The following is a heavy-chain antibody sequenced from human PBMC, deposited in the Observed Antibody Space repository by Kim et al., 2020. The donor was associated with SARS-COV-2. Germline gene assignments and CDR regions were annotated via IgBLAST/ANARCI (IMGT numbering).Heavy chain of an antibody. Sequence: GGSLRLSCAASGFTFSSYAMHWVRQAPGKGLEWVAVISYDGSNKYYADSVKGRFTISRDNSKNTLYLQMNSLRAEDTAVYYCARPREYSSSWYEYFQHWG. J-gene: IGHJ1*01. CDR1: GFTFSSYA. CDR3: ARPREYSSSWYEYFQH. V-gene: IGHV3-30*04. D-gene: IGHD6-13*01. CDR2: ISYDGSNK.